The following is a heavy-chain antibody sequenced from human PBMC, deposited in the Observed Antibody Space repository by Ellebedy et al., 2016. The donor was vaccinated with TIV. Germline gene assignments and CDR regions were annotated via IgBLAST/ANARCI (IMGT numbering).Heavy chain of an antibody. V-gene: IGHV3-74*01. J-gene: IGHJ6*02. CDR3: ARSYMVRGLTEYYAMDV. D-gene: IGHD3-10*01. CDR1: GFSFSSYW. Sequence: GESLKISXASSGFSFSSYWMHWVRQGPGKGLVWLSRIKSDGSSTSYADSVKGRFTISRDNAKNTLHVQMNSLRDEDTAVYYCARSYMVRGLTEYYAMDVWGQGTAVTVSS. CDR2: IKSDGSST.